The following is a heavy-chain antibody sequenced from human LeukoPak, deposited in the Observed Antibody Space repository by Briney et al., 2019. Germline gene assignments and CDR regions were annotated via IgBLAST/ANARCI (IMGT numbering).Heavy chain of an antibody. CDR1: AFSVSNHW. Sequence: GGSLRLSCAASAFSVSNHWMSWVRQAPGKGLEWVANINRDGNKKYYVDAVRGRFTISRDNAKNSLYLQMNSLRVEDTAVYYCVRDFRSADYWGQGTLVTVSS. CDR2: INRDGNKK. CDR3: VRDFRSADY. J-gene: IGHJ4*02. V-gene: IGHV3-7*01.